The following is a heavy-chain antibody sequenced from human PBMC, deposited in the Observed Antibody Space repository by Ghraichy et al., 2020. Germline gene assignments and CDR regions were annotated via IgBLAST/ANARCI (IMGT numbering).Heavy chain of an antibody. Sequence: GGSLRLSCVPSGFTFSVYAMAWVRQAPGKGLEYVSSITTGGGVTFYAASVKGRFTVSRDDSQNRLYLQLNSLRDDDTALYYCARLHTVASHGYDLWGQGTLVTVSS. D-gene: IGHD3-22*01. CDR1: GFTFSVYA. CDR3: ARLHTVASHGYDL. J-gene: IGHJ3*01. V-gene: IGHV3-23*01. CDR2: ITTGGGVT.